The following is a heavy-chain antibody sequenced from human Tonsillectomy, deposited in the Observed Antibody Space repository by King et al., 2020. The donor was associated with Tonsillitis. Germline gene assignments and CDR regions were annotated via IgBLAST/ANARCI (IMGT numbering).Heavy chain of an antibody. D-gene: IGHD1-26*01. J-gene: IGHJ4*02. CDR1: GGSISSSDHY. V-gene: IGHV4-39*01. CDR2: MYYSGTI. CDR3: ARSVSGSFDY. Sequence: LQLQESGPGVVKPSETLSLTCTVSGGSISSSDHYWAWIRQPPGKGLEWIGYMYYSGTIFYNPSLKSRITISGGTSENRFSLKLSSETAADTAVYFCARSVSGSFDYWGQGALVTVSS.